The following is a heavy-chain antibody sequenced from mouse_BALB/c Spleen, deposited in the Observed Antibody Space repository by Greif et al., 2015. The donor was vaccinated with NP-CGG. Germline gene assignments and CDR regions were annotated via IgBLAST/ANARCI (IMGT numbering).Heavy chain of an antibody. J-gene: IGHJ4*01. D-gene: IGHD2-1*01. V-gene: IGHV1-5*01. CDR3: TRGYGNYLYYAMDY. CDR2: IYPGNSDT. Sequence: EVQLQQSGTVLARPGASVKMSCKASGYTFTSYWMHWVKQRPGQGLEWIGAIYPGNSDTSYNQKFKGKAKLTAVTSTSTAYMELSSLTNEDSAVYYCTRGYGNYLYYAMDYWGQGTSVTVSS. CDR1: GYTFTSYW.